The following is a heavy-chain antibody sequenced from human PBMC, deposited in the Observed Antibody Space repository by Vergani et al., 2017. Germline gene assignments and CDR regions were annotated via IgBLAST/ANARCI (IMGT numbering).Heavy chain of an antibody. Sequence: QVQLQESGPGLVKPSETLSLTCTVSGYSISSGYYWGWIRQPPGKGLEWIGSIYHSGSTYYNPPFKSRVTISVDTSKNQFSLQLSAVTAADTAVYYCARETHDYGDYGPWGQGTLVTVSS. CDR1: GYSISSGYY. CDR3: ARETHDYGDYGP. CDR2: IYHSGST. D-gene: IGHD4-17*01. V-gene: IGHV4-38-2*02. J-gene: IGHJ5*02.